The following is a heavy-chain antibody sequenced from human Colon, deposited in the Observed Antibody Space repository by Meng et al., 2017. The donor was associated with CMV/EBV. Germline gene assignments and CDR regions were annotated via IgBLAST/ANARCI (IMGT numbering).Heavy chain of an antibody. V-gene: IGHV1-8*01. J-gene: IGHJ4*02. Sequence: ASVLVSCKTSAYSFSTYDIHWVRQASGRGLEWMGWMNPNSGHTAYAQKFQGRVTMTRDTSMTTAYLEVTGLRSGDTAVYYYVRGRVVGGGWGQGTLVTVSS. CDR2: MNPNSGHT. CDR3: VRGRVVGGG. D-gene: IGHD2-21*01. CDR1: AYSFSTYD.